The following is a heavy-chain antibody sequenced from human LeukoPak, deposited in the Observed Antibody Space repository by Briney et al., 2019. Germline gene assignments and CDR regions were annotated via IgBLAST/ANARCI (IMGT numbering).Heavy chain of an antibody. V-gene: IGHV4-59*08. Sequence: RSSETLSLTCTVSGASISSYYWSWIRQPPGKGLEWIGYTYYSGSTNYNPSLKSRVTISVDTSKNQFSLKLSSVTAADTAVYYCARVPYYYGSGSFFDYWGQGTLVIVSS. CDR1: GASISSYY. D-gene: IGHD3-10*01. CDR3: ARVPYYYGSGSFFDY. CDR2: TYYSGST. J-gene: IGHJ4*02.